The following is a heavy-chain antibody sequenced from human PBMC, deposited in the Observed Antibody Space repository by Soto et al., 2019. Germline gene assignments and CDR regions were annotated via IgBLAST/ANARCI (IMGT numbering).Heavy chain of an antibody. CDR2: IWYDGSNK. D-gene: IGHD3-22*01. V-gene: IGHV3-33*01. CDR1: GFTFSSYG. CDR3: ARGGDYYDSSGYLDY. J-gene: IGHJ4*02. Sequence: PGGSLRLSCAASGFTFSSYGMHCVRHAPFKGLEWVAVIWYDGSNKYYADSVKGRFTISRDNSKNTLYLQMNSLRAEDTAVYYCARGGDYYDSSGYLDYWGQGTLVTVSS.